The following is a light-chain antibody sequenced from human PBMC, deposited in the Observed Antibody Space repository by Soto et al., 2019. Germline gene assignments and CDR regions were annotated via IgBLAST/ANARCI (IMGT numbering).Light chain of an antibody. CDR2: SSS. V-gene: IGKV1-16*02. CDR1: QGISTY. CDR3: QQYYRYPWT. J-gene: IGKJ1*01. Sequence: DIQMTQSPSSVSASVGDRVTITCRASQGISTYLGWYQQKPGKAPKSLIYSSSSLQSGVPSKFSGVGSGTEFTLTITDMQPDDFATYYCQQYYRYPWTFGQGTKVEI.